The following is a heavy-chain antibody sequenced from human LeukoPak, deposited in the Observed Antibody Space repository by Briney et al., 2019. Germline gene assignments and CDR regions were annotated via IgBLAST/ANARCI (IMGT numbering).Heavy chain of an antibody. V-gene: IGHV3-66*01. D-gene: IGHD2-8*01. Sequence: PGGSLRLSCAASGFTFSSYIMNWVRQAPGKGLEWVSVIYSGGSTYYADSVKGRFTISRDNSKNTLYLQMNSLRAEDTAVYYCARVMNYYYYYMDVWGKGTTVTISS. J-gene: IGHJ6*03. CDR1: GFTFSSYI. CDR2: IYSGGST. CDR3: ARVMNYYYYYMDV.